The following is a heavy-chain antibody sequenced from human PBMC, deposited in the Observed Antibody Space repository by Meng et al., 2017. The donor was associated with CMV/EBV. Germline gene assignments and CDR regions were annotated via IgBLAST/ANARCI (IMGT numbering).Heavy chain of an antibody. CDR3: ARGNQYDFHFDS. J-gene: IGHJ4*02. V-gene: IGHV4-59*11. Sequence: SETLSLPFTVPGGSLRGHYWSWIRQPPGKGLEWSGYIFYTGSTSYNPSLKSRVTLSLDTSKNQLSLKLDSVTAADTAVYFCARGNQYDFHFDSWGQGTLVTVSS. CDR1: GGSLRGHY. D-gene: IGHD3-3*01. CDR2: IFYTGST.